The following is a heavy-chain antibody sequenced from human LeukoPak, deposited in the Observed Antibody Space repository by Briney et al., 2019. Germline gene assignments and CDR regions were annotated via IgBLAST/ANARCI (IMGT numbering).Heavy chain of an antibody. CDR3: ARAPEWSGYSYGYFDY. V-gene: IGHV1-18*01. Sequence: ASVKVSCKASGYTFTIYGISWVRQAPGQGLEWMGWISAYNGNTNYAQKLQGRVTMTTDTSTSTAYMELRSLRSDDTAVYYCARAPEWSGYSYGYFDYWGQGTLVTVSS. D-gene: IGHD5-18*01. CDR1: GYTFTIYG. J-gene: IGHJ4*02. CDR2: ISAYNGNT.